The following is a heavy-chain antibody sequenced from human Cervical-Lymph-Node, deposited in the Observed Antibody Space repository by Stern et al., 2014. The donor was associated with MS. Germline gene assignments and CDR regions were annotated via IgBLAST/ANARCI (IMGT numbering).Heavy chain of an antibody. J-gene: IGHJ4*02. CDR1: GYIFTSYE. Sequence: QVQLVQSGGEVKKPGASVKVSCKASGYIFTSYEIHWVRQAPGQGLEWMGWISAYNGDTNYAQKFQDRVTMTKDTSTTTTYMELRSLRSDDMAVYYCARNIAAADYWGQGTLVIVSS. D-gene: IGHD6-13*01. CDR2: ISAYNGDT. CDR3: ARNIAAADY. V-gene: IGHV1-18*03.